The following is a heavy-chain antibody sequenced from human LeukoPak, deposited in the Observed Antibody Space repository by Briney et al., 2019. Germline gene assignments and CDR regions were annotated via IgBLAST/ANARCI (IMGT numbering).Heavy chain of an antibody. CDR2: IYYRVTS. CDR1: GDFITAYY. J-gene: IGHJ4*02. V-gene: IGHV4-59*01. Sequence: SETLSLTCTVSGDFITAYYWSWIRQPPGKGLEWIGYIYYRVTSDYNPSLKSRVTMSVDMSTRQISLKLSSVTAADTAVCYCARAVGGDGSGSLWGPGTLVTVSS. CDR3: ARAVGGDGSGSL. D-gene: IGHD3-10*01.